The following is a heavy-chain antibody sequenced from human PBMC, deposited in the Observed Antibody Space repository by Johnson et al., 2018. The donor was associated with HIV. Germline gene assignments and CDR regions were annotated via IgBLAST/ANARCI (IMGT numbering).Heavy chain of an antibody. Sequence: QVRLVESGGGVVQPGRSLRLSCAASGFTFSSYAMHWVRQAPGKGLEWASVTYSGGSTYYADSVKGRFPISRDNAKNSLYLQMNYLRVEDTAVYYCARLERLGGLSRVLDMWGQGTMVTVSS. J-gene: IGHJ3*02. V-gene: IGHV3-NL1*01. CDR3: ARLERLGGLSRVLDM. D-gene: IGHD6-19*01. CDR2: TYSGGST. CDR1: GFTFSSYA.